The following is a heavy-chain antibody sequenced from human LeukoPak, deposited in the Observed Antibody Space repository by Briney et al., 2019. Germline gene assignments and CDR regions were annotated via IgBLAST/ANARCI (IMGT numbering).Heavy chain of an antibody. CDR1: DGSISSGSYY. V-gene: IGHV4-39*01. D-gene: IGHD6-19*01. J-gene: IGHJ3*02. CDR2: IYYSGST. Sequence: SETLSLTCTVSDGSISSGSYYWGWIRQPPGKGLEWIGSIYYSGSTYYNPSLKSRVTISVDTSKNQFSLKLSSVTAADTAVYYCARLAIAVAGPGIDAFDIWGQGTMVTVSS. CDR3: ARLAIAVAGPGIDAFDI.